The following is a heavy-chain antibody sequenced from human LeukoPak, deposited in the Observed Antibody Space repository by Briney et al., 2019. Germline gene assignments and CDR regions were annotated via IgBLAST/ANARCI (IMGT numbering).Heavy chain of an antibody. CDR3: ARANPISHDYGDYEANYYYGMDV. J-gene: IGHJ6*02. D-gene: IGHD4-17*01. V-gene: IGHV3-30-3*01. CDR2: ISYDGSNK. CDR1: GFTFSSYA. Sequence: GGSQRLSCAASGFTFSSYAMHWVRQAPGKGLEWVAVISYDGSNKYYADSVKGRFTISRDNSKNTLYLQMNSLRAEDTAVYYCARANPISHDYGDYEANYYYGMDVWGQGTTVTVSS.